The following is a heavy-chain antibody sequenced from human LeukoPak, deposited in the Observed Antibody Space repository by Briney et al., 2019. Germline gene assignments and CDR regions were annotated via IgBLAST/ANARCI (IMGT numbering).Heavy chain of an antibody. Sequence: GGSLRLSCAASGFTFSSYWMHWVRQSPGKGLVWVSRINSDGSSTSCADSVKGRFTISRDNAKNTLYLQMNSLRAEDTAVYYCARRAGAYSHPYDYWGQGTLVTVSS. CDR3: ARRAGAYSHPYDY. V-gene: IGHV3-74*01. CDR2: INSDGSST. D-gene: IGHD4/OR15-4a*01. J-gene: IGHJ4*02. CDR1: GFTFSSYW.